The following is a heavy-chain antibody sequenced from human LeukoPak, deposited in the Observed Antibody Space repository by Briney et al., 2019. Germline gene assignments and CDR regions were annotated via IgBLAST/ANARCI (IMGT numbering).Heavy chain of an antibody. CDR2: IYYSGST. CDR3: ARVGGPYSSSDHRSDY. J-gene: IGHJ4*02. V-gene: IGHV4-59*01. Sequence: SETLSLTCTVSGGSISSYYWSWIRQPPGKGLEWIGYIYYSGSTNYNPSLKSRVTISVDTSKNQFSLKLSSVTAADTAVYYCARVGGPYSSSDHRSDYWGQGTLVTVSS. CDR1: GGSISSYY. D-gene: IGHD6-6*01.